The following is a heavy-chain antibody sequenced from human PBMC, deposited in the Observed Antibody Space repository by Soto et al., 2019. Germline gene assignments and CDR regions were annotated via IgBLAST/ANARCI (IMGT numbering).Heavy chain of an antibody. CDR3: ARESLLPNYDGTPYYYYYYGMDV. CDR1: GGTFSSYA. CDR2: INPSGGTT. V-gene: IGHV1-46*01. Sequence: ASVKVSCKASGGTFSSYAISWVRQAPGQGLEWMGGINPSGGTTSYAQKFQGRVTMTRDTSTSTVYMELSSLRSEDTAVYYCARESLLPNYDGTPYYYYYYGMDVWGQGTTVTVSS. D-gene: IGHD1-7*01. J-gene: IGHJ6*02.